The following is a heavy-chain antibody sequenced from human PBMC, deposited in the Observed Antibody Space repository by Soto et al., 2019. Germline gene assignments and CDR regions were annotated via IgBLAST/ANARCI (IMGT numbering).Heavy chain of an antibody. Sequence: SETLSLTCTVSGGSIYNYYWTWIRQPPGKGLEWIGYIYDSGRTSYNTSLKSRVTISVDTSKNQFSLILSSVTAADTAVYYCARGHCINTNCYYDAYDIWGQGTMVTVSS. J-gene: IGHJ3*02. D-gene: IGHD2-2*01. V-gene: IGHV4-59*01. CDR1: GGSIYNYY. CDR3: ARGHCINTNCYYDAYDI. CDR2: IYDSGRT.